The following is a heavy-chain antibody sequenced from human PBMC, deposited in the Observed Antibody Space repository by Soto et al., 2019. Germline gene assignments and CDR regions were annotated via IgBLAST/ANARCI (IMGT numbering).Heavy chain of an antibody. CDR3: ARRGAYYDILTGAFDY. J-gene: IGHJ4*02. CDR2: IYYSGST. D-gene: IGHD3-9*01. CDR1: GGSISSSSYY. Sequence: QLQLQELGPGLVKPSETLSLTCTVSGGSISSSSYYWGWIRQPPGKGLEWIGSIYYSGSTYYNPSLKSRVTISVDTSKNQFPLKLSSVTAADTAVYYCARRGAYYDILTGAFDYWGQGTLVTVSS. V-gene: IGHV4-39*01.